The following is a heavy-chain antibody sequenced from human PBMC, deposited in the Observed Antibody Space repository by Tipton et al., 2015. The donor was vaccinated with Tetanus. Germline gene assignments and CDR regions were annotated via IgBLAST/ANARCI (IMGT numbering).Heavy chain of an antibody. J-gene: IGHJ4*02. CDR1: GGSISSSSYY. V-gene: IGHV4-39*07. CDR3: ARAMNYYDSSGSFDY. D-gene: IGHD3-22*01. Sequence: TLSLTCTVSGGSISSSSYYWGWIRQPPGKGLEWIGSIYYSGSTNYNPSLKSRVTISVDTSKNQFSLKLSSVTAADTAVYYCARAMNYYDSSGSFDYWGQGTLVTVSS. CDR2: IYYSGST.